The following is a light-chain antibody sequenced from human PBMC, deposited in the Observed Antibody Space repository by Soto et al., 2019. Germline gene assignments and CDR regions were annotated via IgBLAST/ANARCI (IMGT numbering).Light chain of an antibody. Sequence: DXQMTQSPYTLSASVGDRVTITCRASQHINTWLSWYQQKSGKAPKLMMYDDSSLESGVPSRFSGISSGTEFTLTISSVQPGDFATYYCQQYHSYPYTFGQGTRLEIK. CDR1: QHINTW. CDR2: DDS. J-gene: IGKJ5*01. V-gene: IGKV1-5*01. CDR3: QQYHSYPYT.